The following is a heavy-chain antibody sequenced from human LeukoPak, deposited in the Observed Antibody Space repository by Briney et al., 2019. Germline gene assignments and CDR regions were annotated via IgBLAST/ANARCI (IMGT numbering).Heavy chain of an antibody. Sequence: PGGSLRLSCAASGFTFSSYAMSWVRQAPGKRLEWVSGISGGGGSTYYADSVKGRFTISRDNSKNTLYLQMNSLRVEDTAVYFCAKLSRLRGAGYFDDWGQGTLITVSS. CDR3: AKLSRLRGAGYFDD. D-gene: IGHD3-16*01. J-gene: IGHJ4*02. CDR2: ISGGGGST. V-gene: IGHV3-23*01. CDR1: GFTFSSYA.